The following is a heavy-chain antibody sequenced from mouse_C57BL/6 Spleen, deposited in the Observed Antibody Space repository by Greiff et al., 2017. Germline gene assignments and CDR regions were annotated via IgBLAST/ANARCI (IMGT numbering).Heavy chain of an antibody. Sequence: EVQLVESEGGLVQPGSSMKLSCTASGFTFSDYYMAWVRQVPEKGLEWVANINYDGSSTYYLDSLKSRFIISRDNAKNILYLQMSSLKSEDTATYYCARDSRSSLYFDYWGQGTTLTVSS. CDR2: INYDGSST. CDR3: ARDSRSSLYFDY. D-gene: IGHD1-1*01. V-gene: IGHV5-16*01. J-gene: IGHJ2*01. CDR1: GFTFSDYY.